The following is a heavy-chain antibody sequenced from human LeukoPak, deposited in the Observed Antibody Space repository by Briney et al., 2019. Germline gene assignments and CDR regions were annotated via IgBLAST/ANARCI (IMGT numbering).Heavy chain of an antibody. CDR3: AREETVDTAMVNFDY. CDR2: IYYSGST. V-gene: IGHV4-39*07. Sequence: PSETLSLTCTVSGGSISSSSYYWGWIRQPPGKGLEWIGSIYYSGSTYYNPSLKSRVTMSVDTSKNQFSLKLSSVTAADTAVYYCAREETVDTAMVNFDYWGQGTLVTVSS. D-gene: IGHD5-18*01. J-gene: IGHJ4*02. CDR1: GGSISSSSYY.